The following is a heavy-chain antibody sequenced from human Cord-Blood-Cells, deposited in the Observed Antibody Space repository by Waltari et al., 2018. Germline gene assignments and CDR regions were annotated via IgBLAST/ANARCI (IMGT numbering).Heavy chain of an antibody. J-gene: IGHJ4*02. Sequence: QVQLVQSGAEVKKPGASVQVSCKASGYTFTGYYMNWVRQAPGQGLEWMGWINPNSGGTNNAQKFQGRVTMTRDTSISTAYMELSRLRSDDTAVYYCARGGGIAAAGTDYWGQGTLVTVSS. CDR1: GYTFTGYY. CDR3: ARGGGIAAAGTDY. CDR2: INPNSGGT. V-gene: IGHV1-2*02. D-gene: IGHD6-13*01.